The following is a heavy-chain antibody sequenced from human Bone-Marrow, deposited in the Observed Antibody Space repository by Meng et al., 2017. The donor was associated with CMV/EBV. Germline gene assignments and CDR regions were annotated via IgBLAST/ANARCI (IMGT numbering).Heavy chain of an antibody. V-gene: IGHV1-2*02. CDR2: INPNTGGT. Sequence: ASVKVSCKTSGYTLTAYYVHWVRQAPGEGLEWMGWINPNTGGTNYAQKFQGRITMTRDTSIRTAYMELSSLRSDDTAVYYCARAYDFWSGYYTYYFDYWGQGTLVTFSS. D-gene: IGHD3-3*01. J-gene: IGHJ4*02. CDR3: ARAYDFWSGYYTYYFDY. CDR1: GYTLTAYY.